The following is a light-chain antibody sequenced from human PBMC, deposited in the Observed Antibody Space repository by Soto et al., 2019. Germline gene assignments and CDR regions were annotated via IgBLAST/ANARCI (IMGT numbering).Light chain of an antibody. CDR2: EAS. J-gene: IGKJ1*01. V-gene: IGKV1-5*03. Sequence: DIQMTQSPSTLSASVGDRVTITCRASQSISDSLAWYQQKPGKAPKLLIYEASNLKSGVPSRFSGSGSGTEYPLTISSLQPDDFERYYCQQYNGYWTFGQGTKVEIK. CDR1: QSISDS. CDR3: QQYNGYWT.